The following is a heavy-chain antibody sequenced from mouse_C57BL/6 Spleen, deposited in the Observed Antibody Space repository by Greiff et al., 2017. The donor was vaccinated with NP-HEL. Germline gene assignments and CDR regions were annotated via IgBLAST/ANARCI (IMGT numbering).Heavy chain of an antibody. Sequence: EVKLVESGGDLVKPGGSLKLSCAASGFTFSSYGMSWVRQTPDKRLEWVATISSGGSCTYYADSVKGRFTISRDNAKNTLYLQMSSLKSEDTAMYYCARQTPTGTTDYWGQGTTLTVSS. CDR1: GFTFSSYG. CDR2: ISSGGSCT. J-gene: IGHJ2*01. D-gene: IGHD4-1*02. CDR3: ARQTPTGTTDY. V-gene: IGHV5-6*01.